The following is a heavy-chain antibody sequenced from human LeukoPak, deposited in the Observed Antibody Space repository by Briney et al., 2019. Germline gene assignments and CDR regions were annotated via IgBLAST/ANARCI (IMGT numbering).Heavy chain of an antibody. CDR2: IRYDGSSK. J-gene: IGHJ6*03. D-gene: IGHD3-10*01. Sequence: GGSLRLSCAASGFTFRSYDMHWVRQAPGKGLEWVAFIRYDGSSKYYADSVKGRFTISRDNSKNTLYLQMNSLRAEDTAVYYCARDPHYGAGYYYYYYMDVWGKGTTVTVSS. CDR3: ARDPHYGAGYYYYYYMDV. V-gene: IGHV3-30*02. CDR1: GFTFRSYD.